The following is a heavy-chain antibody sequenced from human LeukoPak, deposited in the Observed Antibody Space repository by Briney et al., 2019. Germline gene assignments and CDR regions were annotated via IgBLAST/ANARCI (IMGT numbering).Heavy chain of an antibody. D-gene: IGHD5-24*01. CDR3: ARGKPRRRDGYNYPLDY. CDR2: IIPIFGTA. V-gene: IGHV1-69*13. CDR1: GGTFSSYA. Sequence: SVKVSCKASGGTFSSYAISWVRQAPGQGLEWMGGIIPIFGTANYAQKFQGRVTITADESPSTAYMELSSLRSEDTAVYYCARGKPRRRDGYNYPLDYWGQGTLVTVSS. J-gene: IGHJ4*02.